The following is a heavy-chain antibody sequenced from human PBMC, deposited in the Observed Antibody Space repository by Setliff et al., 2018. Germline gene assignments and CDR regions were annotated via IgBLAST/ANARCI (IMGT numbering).Heavy chain of an antibody. V-gene: IGHV1-24*01. Sequence: GASVKVSCKVSGYTLTELSMHWVRQAPGKGLEWMGGFDPEDGETIYAQKFQGGVAMTEDTSTDTAYMELSSLRSEDTAVYYCATVDIVATITGGYYFDYWGQGTLVTVSS. CDR3: ATVDIVATITGGYYFDY. CDR2: FDPEDGET. J-gene: IGHJ4*02. CDR1: GYTLTELS. D-gene: IGHD5-12*01.